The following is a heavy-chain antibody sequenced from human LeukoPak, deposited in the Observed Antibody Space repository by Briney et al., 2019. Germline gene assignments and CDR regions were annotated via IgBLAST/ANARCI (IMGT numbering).Heavy chain of an antibody. D-gene: IGHD2-15*01. J-gene: IGHJ4*01. CDR2: ISGSGGST. CDR1: GFTFSNYA. CDR3: AKDKSLAAIKGIYFDY. V-gene: IGHV3-23*01. Sequence: GGSLRLSCAASGFTFSNYAMTWVRQAPGKGLEWVSAISGSGGSTYYADSVKGRFTISRDNSKNTLYLQMNSLRAEDTAVYYCAKDKSLAAIKGIYFDYWGQGTLVTVSS.